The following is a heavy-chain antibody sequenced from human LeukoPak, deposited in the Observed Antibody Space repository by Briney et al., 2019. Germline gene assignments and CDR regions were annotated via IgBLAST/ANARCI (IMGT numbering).Heavy chain of an antibody. J-gene: IGHJ5*02. Sequence: GGSLRLSCAASGFTFSSYAMSWVRQAPGKGLEWVSAISGSGGSTYYADSVKGRFTISRDNAKNSLYLQMNSLRAEDTAVYYCASSMVRGAPVSWFDPWGQGTLVTVSS. CDR1: GFTFSSYA. CDR2: ISGSGGST. V-gene: IGHV3-23*01. CDR3: ASSMVRGAPVSWFDP. D-gene: IGHD3-10*01.